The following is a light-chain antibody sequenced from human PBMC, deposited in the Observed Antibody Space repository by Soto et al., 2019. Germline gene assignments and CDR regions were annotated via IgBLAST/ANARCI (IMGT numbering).Light chain of an antibody. CDR3: QQHGGAPL. CDR2: DAS. CDR1: QSVRSER. V-gene: IGKV3-20*01. J-gene: IGKJ5*01. Sequence: GTRALSPGERATGCCRASQSVRSERLAWYQQKRGQAPPLLIFDASSRASGTAERVSGSGSGTASTLPISSLDPEDFPVYYCQQHGGAPLFGQGTRLEIK.